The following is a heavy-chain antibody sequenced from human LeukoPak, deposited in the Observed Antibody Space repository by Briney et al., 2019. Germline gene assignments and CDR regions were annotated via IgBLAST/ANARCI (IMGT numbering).Heavy chain of an antibody. J-gene: IGHJ5*02. CDR3: ARQQSDTSLFDP. CDR1: GDSISSTSYY. V-gene: IGHV4-39*01. CDR2: IFYSGSA. Sequence: SETLSLTCIVSGDSISSTSYYWAWIRQPPGKGLEWIGMIFYSGSAYYTPSLRGRVTLSVDTSRKQFSLNLISVTAADTGVYFCARQQSDTSLFDPWGQGTLVTVSS. D-gene: IGHD2-21*02.